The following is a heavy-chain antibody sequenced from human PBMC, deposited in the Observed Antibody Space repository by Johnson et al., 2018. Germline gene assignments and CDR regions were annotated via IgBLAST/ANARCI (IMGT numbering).Heavy chain of an antibody. V-gene: IGHV3-30*18. CDR2: ISYDGSKT. CDR3: AQDPVWVAVVPTAEYFQH. D-gene: IGHD2-2*01. CDR1: GFTFSHYV. Sequence: QVQLQESGGGVVQPGRSLRLSCAASGFTFSHYVMRWVRQAPGKGLDWVAVISYDGSKTEYADSVKGRFTFSRDNSETTLYRQMNTLRPDDTGVYYCAQDPVWVAVVPTAEYFQHGGQGTLVTVSS. J-gene: IGHJ1*01.